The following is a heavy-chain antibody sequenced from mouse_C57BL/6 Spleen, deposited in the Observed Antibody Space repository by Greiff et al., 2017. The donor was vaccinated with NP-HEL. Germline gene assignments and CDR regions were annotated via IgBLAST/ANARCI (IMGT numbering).Heavy chain of an antibody. D-gene: IGHD2-5*01. CDR3: TRSGYYSNSYWYFDV. V-gene: IGHV1-55*01. J-gene: IGHJ1*03. CDR2: IYPGSGST. Sequence: VQLQQPGAELVKPGASVKMSCKASGYTFTSYWITWVKQRPGQGLEWIGDIYPGSGSTNYNEKFKSKATLTVDTSSSTAYMQLSSLTSEDSAVYYCTRSGYYSNSYWYFDVWGTGTTVTVSS. CDR1: GYTFTSYW.